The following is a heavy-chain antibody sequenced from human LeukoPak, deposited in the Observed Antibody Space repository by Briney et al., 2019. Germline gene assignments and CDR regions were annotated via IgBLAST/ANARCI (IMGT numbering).Heavy chain of an antibody. J-gene: IGHJ4*02. D-gene: IGHD3-10*01. V-gene: IGHV3-66*02. CDR2: IYSGGST. Sequence: TGGSLTLSCAASRFTVSSNYMSWVRQATGKGLEGVAVIYSGGSTYYAASVKGRFTISRDNSKNTLYLQMNSLRAEDTAVYYCARRRWAGTHFDYWGQGTLVTVSS. CDR1: RFTVSSNY. CDR3: ARRRWAGTHFDY.